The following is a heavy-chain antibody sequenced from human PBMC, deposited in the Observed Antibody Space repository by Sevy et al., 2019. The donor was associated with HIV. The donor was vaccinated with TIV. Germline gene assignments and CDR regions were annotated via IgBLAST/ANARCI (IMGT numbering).Heavy chain of an antibody. D-gene: IGHD1-26*01. J-gene: IGHJ4*02. V-gene: IGHV3-21*01. Sequence: GGSLRLSCAASGFSFSSYSMNWVRQAPGKGLEWASSISRSSSYIYYTDSVKGRFTISRDNAKNSLYLQMNSLGAEDTAVYYCARWDADRRWYFDYWGQGTLVTVSS. CDR1: GFSFSSYS. CDR3: ARWDADRRWYFDY. CDR2: ISRSSSYI.